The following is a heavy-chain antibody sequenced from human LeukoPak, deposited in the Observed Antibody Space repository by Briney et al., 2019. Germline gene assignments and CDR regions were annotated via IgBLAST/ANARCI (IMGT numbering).Heavy chain of an antibody. D-gene: IGHD1-1*01. Sequence: SETLSLTCTVSGASISSYYWSWIRQPPGKGLEWIGSMHYSGDTKYNPSLKSRVSLSIDTSKQQFSLRLSSVTAADTAVYYCARDLELERNRWNYFESWGQGTLVTVSS. J-gene: IGHJ4*02. V-gene: IGHV4-59*01. CDR2: MHYSGDT. CDR1: GASISSYY. CDR3: ARDLELERNRWNYFES.